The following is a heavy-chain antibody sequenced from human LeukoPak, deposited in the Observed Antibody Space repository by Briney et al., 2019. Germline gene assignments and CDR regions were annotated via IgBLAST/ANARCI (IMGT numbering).Heavy chain of an antibody. CDR3: ARLRTGLLDY. J-gene: IGHJ4*02. Sequence: SETLSLTCTVSGGSISSYYWSWIRQPPGKGLEWIGYIYYSGSTNYNPSLKSRVTISVDTSKNQFSLKLSSVTAADTAVYYCARLRTGLLDYWGQGTLVTVSS. CDR1: GGSISSYY. V-gene: IGHV4-59*08. D-gene: IGHD1-1*01. CDR2: IYYSGST.